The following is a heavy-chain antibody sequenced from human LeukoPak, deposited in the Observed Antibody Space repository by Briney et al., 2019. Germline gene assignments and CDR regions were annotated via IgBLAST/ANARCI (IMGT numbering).Heavy chain of an antibody. D-gene: IGHD6-13*01. J-gene: IGHJ5*02. CDR3: AREQKAAAGPYWFDP. CDR2: IYYSGST. V-gene: IGHV4-30-4*01. CDR1: GGSISSGDYY. Sequence: SETLSLTCTVSGGSISSGDYYWSWIRQPPGKGLEWIGYIYYSGSTYYNPSLKSRVTISVDTSKNQFFLKLSSVTAADTAVYYCAREQKAAAGPYWFDPWGQGTLVTVSS.